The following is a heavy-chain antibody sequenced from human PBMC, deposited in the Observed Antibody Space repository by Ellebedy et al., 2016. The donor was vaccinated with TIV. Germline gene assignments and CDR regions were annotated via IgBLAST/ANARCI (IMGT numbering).Heavy chain of an antibody. CDR1: GGTFNNYA. CDR2: IIPIFVTP. CDR3: ARLSEGSSGPD. J-gene: IGHJ4*02. D-gene: IGHD3-22*01. V-gene: IGHV1-69*13. Sequence: AASVKVSCKASGGTFNNYALNWVRQAPGQGLEWTGGIIPIFVTPNYSRKFLVRVTITADESTRTAYMEMSGLRSEDTAVYYCARLSEGSSGPDWGQGSLVTVSS.